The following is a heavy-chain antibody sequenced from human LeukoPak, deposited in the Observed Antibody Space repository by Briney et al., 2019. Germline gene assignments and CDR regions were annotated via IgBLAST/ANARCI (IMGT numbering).Heavy chain of an antibody. V-gene: IGHV4-4*09. CDR2: IYTSGST. J-gene: IGHJ6*03. CDR3: ARIHSSSAYYYYYMDV. D-gene: IGHD6-6*01. CDR1: GGSISSYY. Sequence: PSETLSLTCTVSGGSISSYYWSWIRQPPGKGLEWIGYIYTSGSTNYNPSLKSRVTISVDTSKNQFSLKLSSVTAADTAVYYCARIHSSSAYYYYYMDVWAKGPRSPSP.